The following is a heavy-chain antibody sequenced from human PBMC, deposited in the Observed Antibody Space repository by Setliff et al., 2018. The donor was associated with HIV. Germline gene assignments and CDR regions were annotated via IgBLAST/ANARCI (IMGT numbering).Heavy chain of an antibody. CDR2: IYTSGRT. Sequence: PSETLSLTCTVSGGSISSGSHYWSWIRQPAGKGLEWIGLIYTSGRTNYNPSLKSRVTISVDRSKNQFSLNLSSVTAADTAVYYCARQVPIPGVAVTPIDFWGQGILVTVSS. J-gene: IGHJ4*02. CDR1: GGSISSGSHY. CDR3: ARQVPIPGVAVTPIDF. D-gene: IGHD3-22*01. V-gene: IGHV4-61*02.